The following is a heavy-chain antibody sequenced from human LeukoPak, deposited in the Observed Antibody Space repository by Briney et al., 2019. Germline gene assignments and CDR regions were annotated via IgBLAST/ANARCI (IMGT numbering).Heavy chain of an antibody. V-gene: IGHV4-61*01. Sequence: SETLSLTCTVSGGSVSSGTYYWIWLRQPPGKGLEWIWYIYYSGSTNYNPSLKSQVTISADTSKNQSALKLSSVTAADTAVYYCERDGDYWGQGTLVTVSS. CDR2: IYYSGST. CDR3: ERDGDY. CDR1: GGSVSSGTYY. J-gene: IGHJ4*02.